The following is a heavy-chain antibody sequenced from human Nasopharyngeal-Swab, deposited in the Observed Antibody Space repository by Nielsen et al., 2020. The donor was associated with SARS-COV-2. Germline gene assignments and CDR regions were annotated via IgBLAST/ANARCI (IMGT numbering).Heavy chain of an antibody. D-gene: IGHD3-22*01. V-gene: IGHV3-30*03. CDR3: ASTPNYYDSSGYYFDY. CDR2: ISYDGSNK. J-gene: IGHJ4*02. CDR1: GFTFSSYG. Sequence: GGSLRLSCAASGFTFSSYGMHWVRQAPGKGLEWVAVISYDGSNKYYADSVKGRFTISRDNSKNMLYLQMNSLRAEDTAVYYCASTPNYYDSSGYYFDYWGQGTLVTVSS.